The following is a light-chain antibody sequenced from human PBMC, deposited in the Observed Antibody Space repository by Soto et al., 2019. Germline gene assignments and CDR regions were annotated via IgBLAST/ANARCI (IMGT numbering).Light chain of an antibody. Sequence: QSALTQPASVSGSPGQSITISCTGTSSDVGSYNLVSWYQQHPGKAPKLMIYEGSKRPSGVSNRFSGSKSGNMASLTISGLQAEDEADYYCCSYAGSSTYVFGTGTQLTVL. CDR2: EGS. CDR1: SSDVGSYNL. CDR3: CSYAGSSTYV. V-gene: IGLV2-23*01. J-gene: IGLJ1*01.